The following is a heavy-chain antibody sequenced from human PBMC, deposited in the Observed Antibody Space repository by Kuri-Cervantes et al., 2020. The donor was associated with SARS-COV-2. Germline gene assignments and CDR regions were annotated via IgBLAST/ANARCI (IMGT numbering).Heavy chain of an antibody. CDR1: GGSISSHY. CDR3: ARERHTGGGAFDI. CDR2: IYYSGST. D-gene: IGHD3-16*01. V-gene: IGHV4-59*11. J-gene: IGHJ3*02. Sequence: GSLRLSCTVSGGSISSHYWSWIRQPPGKGLEWIGYIYYSGSTNYNPSLKSRVTISLDTSQNQFSLKLTSVTPADTAVYYCARERHTGGGAFDIWGQGTMVTVSS.